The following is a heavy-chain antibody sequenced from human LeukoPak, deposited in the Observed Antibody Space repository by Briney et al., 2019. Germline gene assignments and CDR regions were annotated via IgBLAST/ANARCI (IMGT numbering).Heavy chain of an antibody. CDR2: IWYDGSNK. J-gene: IGHJ4*02. CDR1: GITFRSYG. V-gene: IGHV3-30*02. Sequence: GGSLRLSCAASGITFRSYGMHWVRQAPGKGPEWVAFIWYDGSNKYYADSVKGRFTISRGNSRNTLFLQMNSLRAEDTAVYYCATDRATQYFDYWGQGTLVSVSS. CDR3: ATDRATQYFDY. D-gene: IGHD2-15*01.